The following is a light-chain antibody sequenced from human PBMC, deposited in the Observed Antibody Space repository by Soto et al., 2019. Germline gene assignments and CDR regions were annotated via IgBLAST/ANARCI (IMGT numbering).Light chain of an antibody. V-gene: IGKV3-15*01. CDR3: QQYNDWRQT. CDR1: QSVDSN. J-gene: IGKJ1*01. CDR2: AAS. Sequence: EIVMTQSPATLSVSLGERATLSCRASQSVDSNLAWYQQQPGQAPRLLVYAASTRATGLPAKYSGSGSGTEFTLTKSSLQSEDFAVYYCQQYNDWRQTFGQGTKVEIK.